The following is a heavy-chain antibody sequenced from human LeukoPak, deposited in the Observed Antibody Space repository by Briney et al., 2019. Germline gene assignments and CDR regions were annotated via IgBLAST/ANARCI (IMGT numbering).Heavy chain of an antibody. CDR1: GFTFSSYG. J-gene: IGHJ4*02. CDR2: ISYDGSNK. V-gene: IGHV3-30*18. D-gene: IGHD2-21*02. Sequence: PGRSLRLSCAASGFTFSSYGMHWVRQAPGKGLEWVAVISYDGSNKYYADSVKGRFTISRDNSKNTLYLQMNSLRAEDTAVYYCAKVSKGIVVVTATLDYWGQGTLVTVSS. CDR3: AKVSKGIVVVTATLDY.